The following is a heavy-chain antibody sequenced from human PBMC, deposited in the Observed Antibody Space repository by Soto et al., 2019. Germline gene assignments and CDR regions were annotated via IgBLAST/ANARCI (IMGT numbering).Heavy chain of an antibody. D-gene: IGHD2-8*01. CDR2: IIPIFGTA. CDR1: GGTFSSYA. CDR3: ARIQDCPNGVCLHDAFGT. Sequence: QVQLVQSGAEVKKPGSSVKVSFKASGGTFSSYAISWVRQAPGHGLEWLGGIIPIFGTANYAQKFQGRVTITADESTSTAYMELSSLRSEDTAVYYCARIQDCPNGVCLHDAFGTWGQGTIVTFSA. J-gene: IGHJ3*02. V-gene: IGHV1-69*01.